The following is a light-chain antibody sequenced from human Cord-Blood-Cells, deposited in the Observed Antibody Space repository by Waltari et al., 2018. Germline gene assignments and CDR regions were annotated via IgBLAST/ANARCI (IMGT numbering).Light chain of an antibody. J-gene: IGLJ3*02. CDR3: CSYAGSSTWV. CDR2: EGS. CDR1: SSDVGSYTL. V-gene: IGLV2-23*01. Sequence: QSALTQPASVSGSPGQSITISCTGTSSDVGSYTLASWYQQHPGKAPKLMIYEGSKRPSGVSNRFSGCKSGNTASLTISGLQAEDEADYYCCSYAGSSTWVFGGGTKLTVL.